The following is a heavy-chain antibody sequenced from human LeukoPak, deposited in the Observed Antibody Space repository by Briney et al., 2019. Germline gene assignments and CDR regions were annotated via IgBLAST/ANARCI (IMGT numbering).Heavy chain of an antibody. D-gene: IGHD6-13*01. CDR2: IYYSGST. Sequence: PSETLSLTCTVSGGSISSSSYYWGWIRQPPGRGLEWIGSIYYSGSTYYNPSLKSRVTISVDTSKNQFSLKLSSVTTADTAVYYCARVDGYSSSWTTTFFDYWGQGTLVTVSS. J-gene: IGHJ4*02. V-gene: IGHV4-39*07. CDR3: ARVDGYSSSWTTTFFDY. CDR1: GGSISSSSYY.